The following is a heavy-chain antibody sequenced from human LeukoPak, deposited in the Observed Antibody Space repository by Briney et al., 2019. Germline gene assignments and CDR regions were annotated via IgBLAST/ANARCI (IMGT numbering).Heavy chain of an antibody. CDR1: GYTFTGYY. D-gene: IGHD6-13*01. CDR2: INPNSGGT. J-gene: IGHJ6*03. V-gene: IGHV1-2*02. Sequence: ASVKVSCKASGYTFTGYYMHWVRQAPGQGLEWMGWINPNSGGTNYAQKFQGRVTMTRDTSISTAYMELSRLRSDDTAVYYCARDTSSWISYYYYYMDVWGKGTTVTVSS. CDR3: ARDTSSWISYYYYYMDV.